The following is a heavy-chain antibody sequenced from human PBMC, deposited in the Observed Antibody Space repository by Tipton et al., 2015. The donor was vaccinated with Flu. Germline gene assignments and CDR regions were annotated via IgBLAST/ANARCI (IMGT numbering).Heavy chain of an antibody. Sequence: QVQLVQSGAEVKKPGASVKVSCKASGYTFTAYYIHWVRQAPGQGLEWMGWMNPNSGDTNYAQKFQGRVTMTRDTSISTAYMELSSLRSDDTALYYCARETYCSSGSCSNDYWGHGTLVTVSS. CDR1: GYTFTAYY. CDR2: MNPNSGDT. J-gene: IGHJ4*01. V-gene: IGHV1-2*02. CDR3: ARETYCSSGSCSNDY. D-gene: IGHD2-15*01.